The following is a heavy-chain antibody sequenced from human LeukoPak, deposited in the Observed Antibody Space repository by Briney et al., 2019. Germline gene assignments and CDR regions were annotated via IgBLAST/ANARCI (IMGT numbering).Heavy chain of an antibody. CDR2: IKQDGSEK. CDR3: AREGYSSSWYQAGFDY. D-gene: IGHD6-13*01. V-gene: IGHV3-7*01. Sequence: GGSLRLSCAASGFTFSSYWMSWVRQAPGKGLEWVANIKQDGSEKYYVDSVKGRFTISRDNAKNSLYLQMNSLRAEDTAVYYCAREGYSSSWYQAGFDYWGQGTLVTVSS. CDR1: GFTFSSYW. J-gene: IGHJ4*02.